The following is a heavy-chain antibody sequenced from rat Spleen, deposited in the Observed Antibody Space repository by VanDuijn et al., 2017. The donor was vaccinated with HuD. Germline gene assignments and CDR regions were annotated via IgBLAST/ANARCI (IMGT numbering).Heavy chain of an antibody. J-gene: IGHJ2*01. V-gene: IGHV5-29*01. CDR2: ISYDGSST. Sequence: EVQLVESGGGLVQPGRSLKLSCAASGFTFSDYGMAWVRQAPTKGLEWVATISYDGSSTYYRDSVKGRFTISRDNAKSTLYLQMNSLRSEDTATYYCARLGYTYYGYNYFDYWGQGVMVTVSS. CDR3: ARLGYTYYGYNYFDY. D-gene: IGHD1-9*01. CDR1: GFTFSDYG.